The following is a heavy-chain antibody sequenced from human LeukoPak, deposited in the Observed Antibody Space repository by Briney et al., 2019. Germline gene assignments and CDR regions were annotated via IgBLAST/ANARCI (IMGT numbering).Heavy chain of an antibody. CDR2: IYSGGST. CDR3: ATRPRITISPFDP. J-gene: IGHJ5*02. V-gene: IGHV3-66*01. Sequence: PGGSLRLSCAASGFTVSSNYMSWVRQAPGKGLEWVSVIYSGGSTYYADSVKGRFTISRDNAKNSLYLQMNSLRAEDTAVYYCATRPRITISPFDPWGQGTLVTVSS. CDR1: GFTVSSNY. D-gene: IGHD3-9*01.